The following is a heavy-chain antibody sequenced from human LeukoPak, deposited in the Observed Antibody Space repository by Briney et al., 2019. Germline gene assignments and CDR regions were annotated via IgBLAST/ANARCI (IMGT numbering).Heavy chain of an antibody. Sequence: PSETLSLTCAVYGESLSGYYWNWIRQPPGKGLEWIGEISYSGSATYSPSLESRVTISVATSRNQFSLTLDSVTAADTAVYFCARKYCTTTSCSYAFDVWGQGTMVTVSS. CDR1: GESLSGYY. V-gene: IGHV4-34*01. CDR2: ISYSGSA. J-gene: IGHJ3*01. D-gene: IGHD2-2*01. CDR3: ARKYCTTTSCSYAFDV.